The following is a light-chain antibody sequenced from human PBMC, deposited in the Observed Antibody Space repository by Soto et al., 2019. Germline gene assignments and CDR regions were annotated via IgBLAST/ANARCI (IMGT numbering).Light chain of an antibody. V-gene: IGKV3-11*01. CDR3: QQRSNWPRT. CDR1: QSVSSY. J-gene: IGKJ2*01. Sequence: EIVLTRSPATLSLSPGERATLSCRASQSVSSYLAWYQQKPGQAPRLLIYDASNRATGIPARFSGSGAGTDFTLTISSLEPEDLAVYYCQQRSNWPRTFGQGTKLEIK. CDR2: DAS.